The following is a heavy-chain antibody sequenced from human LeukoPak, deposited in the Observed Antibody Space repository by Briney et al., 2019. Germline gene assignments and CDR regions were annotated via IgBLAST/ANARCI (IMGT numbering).Heavy chain of an antibody. V-gene: IGHV3-23*01. CDR2: ISGSGGST. J-gene: IGHJ4*02. CDR3: AKDSAVTIWSSAIDY. CDR1: GFTFSSYA. Sequence: GGSLRLSCAASGFTFSSYAMSWVRQAPGKGLEWVSAISGSGGSTYYADSVKGRFTISRDNSKNTLCLQMNSLRAEDTAVYYCAKDSAVTIWSSAIDYWGQGTLVTVSS. D-gene: IGHD3-3*01.